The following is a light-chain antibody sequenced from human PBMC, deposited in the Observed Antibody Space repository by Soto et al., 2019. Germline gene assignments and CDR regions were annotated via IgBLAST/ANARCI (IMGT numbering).Light chain of an antibody. CDR1: RSNIGDNA. CDR2: YDD. J-gene: IGLJ1*01. Sequence: QSVLTQPPSVSKAPRQRVTISCSGRRSNIGDNAVNWYQQVPGKAPKLLIYYDDLLPSGVSDRFSGSKSGTSASLAISGLQSDDEADYYCSAWDDSLNAYVFGTGTKVTVL. CDR3: SAWDDSLNAYV. V-gene: IGLV1-36*01.